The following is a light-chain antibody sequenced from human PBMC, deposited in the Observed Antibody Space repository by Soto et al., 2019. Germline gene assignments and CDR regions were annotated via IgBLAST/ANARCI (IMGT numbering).Light chain of an antibody. Sequence: QSVLTQPPSVSGAPGQRVTISCTGSGSNIGAGYDVHWYQHRPGTAPKLLVFGDSHRPSGVPDRFSGSKSGTSASLAISGLQSEDEVDYYCAAWDDSLNGPVFGGGTKLTVL. CDR3: AAWDDSLNGPV. V-gene: IGLV1-40*01. CDR1: GSNIGAGYD. J-gene: IGLJ3*02. CDR2: GDS.